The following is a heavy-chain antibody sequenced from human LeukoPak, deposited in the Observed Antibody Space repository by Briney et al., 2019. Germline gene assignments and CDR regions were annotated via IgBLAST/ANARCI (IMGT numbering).Heavy chain of an antibody. D-gene: IGHD2-15*01. Sequence: GGSLRLSCXXSGFSFSAYWMTWVRQAPGTGLEWVANINPAGSETYYVDPVKARFSISRDNAKNLVYLQMNSLRAEDTAVYHCARFGYVAAVDVWGQGTPVTVSS. J-gene: IGHJ4*02. CDR1: GFSFSAYW. CDR3: ARFGYVAAVDV. CDR2: INPAGSET. V-gene: IGHV3-7*01.